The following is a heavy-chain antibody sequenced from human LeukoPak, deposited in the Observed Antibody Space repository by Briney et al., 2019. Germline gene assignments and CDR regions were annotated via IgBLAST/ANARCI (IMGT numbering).Heavy chain of an antibody. Sequence: GRSLRLSCAASGFTFSSYGMHWVRQAPGKGLEWVAVIWYDGSNKYYADSVKGRFTISRDNSKNTLYLQMNSLRAEDTAVYYCAKFLSDTPGDYWGQGTLVTVSS. CDR1: GFTFSSYG. V-gene: IGHV3-33*06. D-gene: IGHD3-3*01. CDR3: AKFLSDTPGDY. CDR2: IWYDGSNK. J-gene: IGHJ4*02.